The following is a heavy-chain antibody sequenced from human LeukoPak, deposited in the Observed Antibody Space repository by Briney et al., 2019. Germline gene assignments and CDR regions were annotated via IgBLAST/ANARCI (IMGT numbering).Heavy chain of an antibody. J-gene: IGHJ3*02. V-gene: IGHV1-18*01. CDR1: GYTFTSYS. CDR3: ARGMSGYTEDPFDI. D-gene: IGHD3-3*01. CDR2: ISAYNGNT. Sequence: ASVKVSRKASGYTFTSYSINWVRQAPGQGLEWMAWISAYNGNTNYAQKFQGRVTLTRDTYTSTAYMELRSLRSDDTAVYFCARGMSGYTEDPFDIWGQGTVVTVSS.